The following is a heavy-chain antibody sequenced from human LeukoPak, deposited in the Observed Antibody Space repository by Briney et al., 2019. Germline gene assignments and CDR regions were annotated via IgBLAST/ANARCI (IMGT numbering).Heavy chain of an antibody. J-gene: IGHJ4*02. CDR1: GDTFTGYY. D-gene: IGHD5-18*01. CDR3: ARGRTLVDTDFDY. V-gene: IGHV1-2*04. Sequence: DSLQVSWKASGDTFTGYYMHWVRQAPGQGLEWMGWINPNSGGTNYAQKFQGWVTMTRDTSISTAYMELSRLRSDDTAVYYCARGRTLVDTDFDYWGQGTLVTVSS. CDR2: INPNSGGT.